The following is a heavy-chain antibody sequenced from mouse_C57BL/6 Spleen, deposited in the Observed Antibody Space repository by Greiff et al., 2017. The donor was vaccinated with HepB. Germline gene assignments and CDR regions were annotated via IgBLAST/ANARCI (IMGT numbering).Heavy chain of an antibody. D-gene: IGHD4-1*01. Sequence: VQRVESGAELVKPGASVKISCKASGYAFSSYWMNWVKQRPGKGLEWIGQIYPGDGDTNYNGKFKGKATLTADKSSSTAYMQLSSLTSEDSAVYFCARGNWDEGAMDYWGQGTSVTVSS. J-gene: IGHJ4*01. V-gene: IGHV1-80*01. CDR3: ARGNWDEGAMDY. CDR2: IYPGDGDT. CDR1: GYAFSSYW.